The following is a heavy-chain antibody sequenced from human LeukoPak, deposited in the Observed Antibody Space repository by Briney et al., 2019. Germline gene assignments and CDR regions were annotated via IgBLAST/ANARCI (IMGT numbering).Heavy chain of an antibody. D-gene: IGHD5-24*01. CDR1: GYTFTSYY. V-gene: IGHV1-46*01. CDR3: ARDPRDDTELYGMDV. CDR2: INPGGGST. Sequence: ASVKVSCKASGYTFTSYYMHWVRQAPGQGLEWMGIINPGGGSTSYAQKFQGRVTMTRDTSTSTVYMELSSLRSEDTAVYYCARDPRDDTELYGMDVWGQGTTVTVSS. J-gene: IGHJ6*02.